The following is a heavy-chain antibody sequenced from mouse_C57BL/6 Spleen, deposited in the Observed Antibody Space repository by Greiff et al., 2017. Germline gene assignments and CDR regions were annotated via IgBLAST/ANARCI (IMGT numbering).Heavy chain of an antibody. CDR3: ASRLLRYGYFDV. V-gene: IGHV1-18*01. Sequence: EVQVVESGPELVKPGASVKIPCKASGYTFTDYNMDWVKQSHGKSLEWIGDINPNNGGTIYNQKFKGKATLTVDKSSSTAYMELRSLTSEDTAVYYCASRLLRYGYFDVWGTGTTVTVSS. J-gene: IGHJ1*03. CDR2: INPNNGGT. CDR1: GYTFTDYN. D-gene: IGHD1-1*01.